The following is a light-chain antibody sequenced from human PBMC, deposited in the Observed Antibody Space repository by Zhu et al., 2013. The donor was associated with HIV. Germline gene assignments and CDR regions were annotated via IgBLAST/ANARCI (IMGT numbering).Light chain of an antibody. CDR2: GAS. J-gene: IGKJ1*01. CDR3: QQSSNSRT. CDR1: QSVSSDY. Sequence: DIVLTQFPGTLSLSPGERATLSCRASQSVSSDYLAWYQQKPGQAPRLLIYGASSRATGIPDRFSGSGSGTDFTLTISRLAPEDFGVYYCQQSSNSRTFGQGTTVEI. V-gene: IGKV3-20*01.